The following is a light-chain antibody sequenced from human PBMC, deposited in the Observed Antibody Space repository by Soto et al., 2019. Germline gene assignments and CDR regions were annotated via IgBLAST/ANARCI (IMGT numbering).Light chain of an antibody. CDR2: DVS. CDR3: SSKSSSSSRV. J-gene: IGLJ1*01. Sequence: QSALTQPASVSGSPGQSITISCTGTSSDVGGYNYVSWYQHHPGKAPKLMIYDVSNRPSGVSNRFSGSKSGNTASLTISGLQAEDEADYYCSSKSSSSSRVFGTGIKVTVL. CDR1: SSDVGGYNY. V-gene: IGLV2-14*03.